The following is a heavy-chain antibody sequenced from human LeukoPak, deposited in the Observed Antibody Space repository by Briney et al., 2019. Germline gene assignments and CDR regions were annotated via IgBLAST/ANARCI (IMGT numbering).Heavy chain of an antibody. J-gene: IGHJ5*02. CDR1: GFTFSNAW. CDR2: IKSKTDGGTT. CDR3: TTGWGAAAGSWFDP. D-gene: IGHD6-13*01. V-gene: IGHV3-15*01. Sequence: GGSLRLSCAASGFTFSNAWMSWVRQAPGKGLEWVGRIKSKTDGGTTDYAAPVKGRFTISRDDSKNTLYLQMNSLKIEDTAVYYCTTGWGAAAGSWFDPWGQGTLVTVSS.